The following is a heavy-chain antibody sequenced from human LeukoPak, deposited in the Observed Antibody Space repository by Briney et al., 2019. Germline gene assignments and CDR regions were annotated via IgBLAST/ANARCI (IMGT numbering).Heavy chain of an antibody. CDR3: AREDSYGPAD. J-gene: IGHJ4*02. D-gene: IGHD5-18*01. CDR2: IYYSGST. CDR1: GGSISSNAYY. V-gene: IGHV4-31*03. Sequence: SETLSLTCTVSGGSISSNAYYWSWIRQHPGKGLEWIGYIYYSGSTYYNPSLKSRVTISVDTSKNQFSLKLSSVTAADTAVYYCAREDSYGPADWGRGTLVTVSS.